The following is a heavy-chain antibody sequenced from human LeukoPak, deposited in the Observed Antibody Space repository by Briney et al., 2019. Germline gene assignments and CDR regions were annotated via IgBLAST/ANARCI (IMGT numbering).Heavy chain of an antibody. V-gene: IGHV1-2*02. CDR1: GYTFTGYY. D-gene: IGHD1-26*01. J-gene: IGHJ4*02. Sequence: GASVKVSCKASGYTFTGYYMHWVRQAPGQGLEWMGWINTNSGGTNYAQKFQGRVTMTRDTSISTAYMELSRLRSDDTAVYYCARDLVGATGVYYFDYWGQGTLVTVSS. CDR3: ARDLVGATGVYYFDY. CDR2: INTNSGGT.